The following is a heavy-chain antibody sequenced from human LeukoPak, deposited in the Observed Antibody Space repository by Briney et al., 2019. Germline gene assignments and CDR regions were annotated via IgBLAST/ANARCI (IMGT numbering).Heavy chain of an antibody. J-gene: IGHJ6*02. CDR2: IRYDATNA. Sequence: GGSLRLSCAASGLNFNVYGMHWVRQAPGKGLEWVAFIRYDATNAYYSDSVKGRFTISRANSKNTLYLQMTSLTADDTAMYYCARVRGSSSWYVSTNYYYYGMDVWGQGTTVTVSS. D-gene: IGHD6-13*01. V-gene: IGHV3-30*02. CDR3: ARVRGSSSWYVSTNYYYYGMDV. CDR1: GLNFNVYG.